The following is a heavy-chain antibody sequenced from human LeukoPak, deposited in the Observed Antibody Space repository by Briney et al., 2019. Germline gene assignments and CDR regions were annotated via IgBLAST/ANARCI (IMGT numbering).Heavy chain of an antibody. D-gene: IGHD6-19*01. V-gene: IGHV3-53*01. CDR3: ARTYSSGWYGDY. J-gene: IGHJ4*02. Sequence: PGGSLRLSCAASGFTVSSNYMSWVRQAPGKGLEWVSVIYGGGSTYYADSVKGRFTISRDNSKNTLYLQMNSLRAEDTAVYYCARTYSSGWYGDYWGQGTLVTVPS. CDR1: GFTVSSNY. CDR2: IYGGGST.